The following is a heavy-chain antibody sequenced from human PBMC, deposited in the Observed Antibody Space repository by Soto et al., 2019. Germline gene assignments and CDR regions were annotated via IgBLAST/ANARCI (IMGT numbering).Heavy chain of an antibody. CDR1: GGTFSSYA. J-gene: IGHJ5*02. D-gene: IGHD6-6*01. V-gene: IGHV1-69*13. CDR3: ARDPSIAAQGDWFDP. Sequence: SVKVSCKASGGTFSSYAISWVRQAPGQGLEWMGGIIPIFGTANYAQKFQGRATITADESTSTAYMELSSLRSEDTAVYYCARDPSIAAQGDWFDPWGQGTLVTVSS. CDR2: IIPIFGTA.